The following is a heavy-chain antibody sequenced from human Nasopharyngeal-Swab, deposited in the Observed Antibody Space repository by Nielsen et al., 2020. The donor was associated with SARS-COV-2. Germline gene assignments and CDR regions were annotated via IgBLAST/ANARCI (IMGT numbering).Heavy chain of an antibody. CDR3: AKDLRSVVPAGGDY. D-gene: IGHD2-2*01. Sequence: GGSLRLSCAASGFTFSSYAMSWVRQALGKGLEWVSAISGSGGSTYYADSVKGRFTISRDNSKNTLYLQMNSLRAEDTAVYYCAKDLRSVVPAGGDYWGQGTLVTVSS. CDR2: ISGSGGST. V-gene: IGHV3-23*01. J-gene: IGHJ4*02. CDR1: GFTFSSYA.